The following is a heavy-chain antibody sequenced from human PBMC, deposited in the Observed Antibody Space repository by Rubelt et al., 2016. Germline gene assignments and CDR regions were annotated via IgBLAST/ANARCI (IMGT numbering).Heavy chain of an antibody. V-gene: IGHV1-2*06. Sequence: QVQLVQSGAEVKKPGASVKVSCKASGYTFTGYYMHWVRQAPGQGLEWMGRINPNSGGTNFAQKFQGRVTMTRDTSISTAYMELSRLRSDETAVYYCARDEGSSSSAFDIWGQGTMVTVSS. CDR2: INPNSGGT. CDR3: ARDEGSSSSAFDI. CDR1: GYTFTGYY. J-gene: IGHJ3*02. D-gene: IGHD6-6*01.